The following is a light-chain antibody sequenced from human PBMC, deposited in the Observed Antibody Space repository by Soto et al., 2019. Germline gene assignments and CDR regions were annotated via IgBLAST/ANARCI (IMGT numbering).Light chain of an antibody. Sequence: QLVLTQSPSASASLGASVKLTCTLSSGHSSYTIAWHKQQPEKGPRYLMKLSSDGSHSKGDGIPDRFSGSSSGAERYLTISCLHSEDEDDYYRQTWDTGARVVFGGGTKLTVL. CDR1: SGHSSYT. CDR3: QTWDTGARVV. V-gene: IGLV4-69*01. J-gene: IGLJ2*01. CDR2: LSSDGSH.